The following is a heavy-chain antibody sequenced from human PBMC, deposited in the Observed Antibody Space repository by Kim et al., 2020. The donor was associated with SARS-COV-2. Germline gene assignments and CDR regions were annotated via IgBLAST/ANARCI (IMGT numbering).Heavy chain of an antibody. CDR3: AKEARWSFES. CDR2: IKYDRSEQ. Sequence: GGSLRLSCAASGFTFSAHWMSWVRQAPGKGLEWMAKIKYDRSEQYYVDFVKGRFTVSRDNAKNSVYLQMNNVRPEDAAMYYCAKEARWSFESWGQGILVT. V-gene: IGHV3-7*03. D-gene: IGHD2-15*01. J-gene: IGHJ4*02. CDR1: GFTFSAHW.